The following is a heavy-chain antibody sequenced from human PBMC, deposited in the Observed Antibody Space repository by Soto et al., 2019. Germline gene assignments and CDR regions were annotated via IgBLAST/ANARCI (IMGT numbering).Heavy chain of an antibody. CDR3: ARAYGGNSVSYYFDY. CDR2: TIPIFGTA. CDR1: GSTFSSYA. V-gene: IGHV1-69*12. Sequence: QVQLVQSGAEVKKPGSSVKVSCKASGSTFSSYAISWGRQAPGQGLEWMGGTIPIFGTANYAQKFQGRVTITADESTSTSYMELSSLRSEDTAVYYCARAYGGNSVSYYFDYWGQGTLVTVSS. D-gene: IGHD4-17*01. J-gene: IGHJ4*02.